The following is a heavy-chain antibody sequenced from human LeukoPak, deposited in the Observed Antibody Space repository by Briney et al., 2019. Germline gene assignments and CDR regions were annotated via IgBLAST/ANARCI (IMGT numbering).Heavy chain of an antibody. J-gene: IGHJ3*02. Sequence: GGSLNPSCPASGFTFGRNWLTWFGRAQGKGLEWVANIKEDGGAQNYVDSVKGRFTISRDNSKNTLYLQMNSLRAEDTAVYYCAKVLSISGSYDDAFDIWGQGTMVTVSS. CDR1: GFTFGRNW. CDR3: AKVLSISGSYDDAFDI. D-gene: IGHD1-26*01. CDR2: IKEDGGAQ. V-gene: IGHV3-7*03.